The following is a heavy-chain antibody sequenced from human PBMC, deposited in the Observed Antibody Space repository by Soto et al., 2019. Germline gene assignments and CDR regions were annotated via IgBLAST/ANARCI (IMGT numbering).Heavy chain of an antibody. CDR1: GGYISSYY. D-gene: IGHD1-20*01. J-gene: IGHJ5*02. CDR3: ARGITQYNWNENWFDP. V-gene: IGHV4-59*01. Sequence: SETLSLTCTVSGGYISSYYWSWIRQPPGKGLEWIGYIYYSGSTNYNPSLKSRVTISVDTSKNQFSLKLSSVTAADTAVYYCARGITQYNWNENWFDPWGQGTLVTVSS. CDR2: IYYSGST.